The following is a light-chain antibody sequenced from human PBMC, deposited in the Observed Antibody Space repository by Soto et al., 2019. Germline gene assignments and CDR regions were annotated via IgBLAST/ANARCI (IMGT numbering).Light chain of an antibody. V-gene: IGKV3-15*01. CDR2: AAS. Sequence: EIVMTQSPATVSVLPGESATLSCRASQSITSSVAWYQQKPGQAPKLVMYAASTRAKGISDRFSGSGSGTEFTLAISGLQSEDFAVYSCLQYHNLWAFGQGTKVEIK. J-gene: IGKJ1*01. CDR1: QSITSS. CDR3: LQYHNLWA.